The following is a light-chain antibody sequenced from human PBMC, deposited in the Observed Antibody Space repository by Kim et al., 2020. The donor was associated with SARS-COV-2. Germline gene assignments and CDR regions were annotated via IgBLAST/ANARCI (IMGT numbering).Light chain of an antibody. CDR2: GAV. J-gene: IGKJ1*01. Sequence: SASVGDRVTIPCQASDDIKNHLSWFQQRPGKAPKVLIHGAVNLETGVSSRFSASGFGTDFTLTISSLQPEDLATYFCQQYDDDVTFGQGTKVDIK. V-gene: IGKV1-33*01. CDR1: DDIKNH. CDR3: QQYDDDVT.